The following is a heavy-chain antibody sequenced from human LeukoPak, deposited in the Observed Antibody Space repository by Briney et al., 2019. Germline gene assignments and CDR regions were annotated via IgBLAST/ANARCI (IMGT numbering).Heavy chain of an antibody. V-gene: IGHV4-61*01. CDR1: GVSVSSGSYY. Sequence: PSETLSLTCTVSGVSVSSGSYYWSWIRQPPGKGLEWIRYIYYSGSTNYNPSLKSRVTISVDTSKNQFSLKLSSVTAADTAVYYCAREMATANFDYWGQGTLVTVSS. J-gene: IGHJ4*02. CDR2: IYYSGST. CDR3: AREMATANFDY. D-gene: IGHD5-24*01.